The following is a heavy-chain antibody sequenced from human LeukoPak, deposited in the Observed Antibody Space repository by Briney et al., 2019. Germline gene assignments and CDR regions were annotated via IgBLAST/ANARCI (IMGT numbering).Heavy chain of an antibody. J-gene: IGHJ4*02. V-gene: IGHV3-30*18. Sequence: QPGRSLRLSCAASGFTFSSYGMHWVRQAPGKGLEWVAVISYDGSNKYYADSVKGRFTISRDDSKNTLYLQMNSLRAEDTAVYYCAKDLLLWFGVDYFDYWGQGTLVTVSS. CDR3: AKDLLLWFGVDYFDY. D-gene: IGHD3-10*01. CDR2: ISYDGSNK. CDR1: GFTFSSYG.